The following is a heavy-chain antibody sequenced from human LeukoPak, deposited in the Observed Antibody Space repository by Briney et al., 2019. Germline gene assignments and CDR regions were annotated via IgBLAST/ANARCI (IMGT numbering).Heavy chain of an antibody. D-gene: IGHD1-26*01. J-gene: IGHJ3*02. Sequence: ASVKVSCKASGGTFSSYDISWVRQAPGQGLEWMGRIIPIFGTANYAQKFQGRVTITTDESTSTAYMELSSLRSEDTAVYYCARGAKGGIVGATGAFDIWGQGTMVTVSS. CDR1: GGTFSSYD. V-gene: IGHV1-69*05. CDR2: IIPIFGTA. CDR3: ARGAKGGIVGATGAFDI.